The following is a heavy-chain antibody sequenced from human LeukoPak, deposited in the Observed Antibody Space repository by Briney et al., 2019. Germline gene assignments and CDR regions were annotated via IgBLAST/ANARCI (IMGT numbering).Heavy chain of an antibody. D-gene: IGHD2-15*01. CDR3: ARDPITLVAATRGSYNWFDP. J-gene: IGHJ5*02. Sequence: ASVKVSCKASGYTFTGYYMHWVRQAPGQGLEWMGWINPNSGGTNYAQKFQGRVTMTRDTSISTAYMELSRLRSDDTAVYYCARDPITLVAATRGSYNWFDPWGQGTLVTVSS. CDR1: GYTFTGYY. V-gene: IGHV1-2*02. CDR2: INPNSGGT.